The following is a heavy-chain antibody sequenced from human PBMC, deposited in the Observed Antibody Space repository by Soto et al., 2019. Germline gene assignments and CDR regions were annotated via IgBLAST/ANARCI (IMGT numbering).Heavy chain of an antibody. CDR2: IYHSGST. CDR3: TRDLRGAHDALDI. CDR1: GDSISSSHW. Sequence: QVHLQESGPGLVKPSGTLSLTCVVSGDSISSSHWWSWVRQPPGKGLEWIGEIYHSGSTNYNPSLKNRVTIAIDKSNNQVSLNLSSVTAADTAMDYCTRDLRGAHDALDIWGQGTLVTVSS. D-gene: IGHD3-16*01. J-gene: IGHJ3*02. V-gene: IGHV4-4*02.